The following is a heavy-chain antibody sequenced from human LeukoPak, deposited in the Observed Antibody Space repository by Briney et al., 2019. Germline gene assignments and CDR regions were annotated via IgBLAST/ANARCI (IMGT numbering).Heavy chain of an antibody. CDR2: IYYSGST. D-gene: IGHD3-22*01. Sequence: PSETLSLTCTVSGGSISSYYWSWIRQPPGKGLEWIGYIYYSGSTNYNPSLKRRVTISVDTSKNQFSLKLSSVTAADTAVYYCAGGSGYYYVEFDYWGQGTLVTVSS. CDR3: AGGSGYYYVEFDY. CDR1: GGSISSYY. J-gene: IGHJ4*02. V-gene: IGHV4-59*01.